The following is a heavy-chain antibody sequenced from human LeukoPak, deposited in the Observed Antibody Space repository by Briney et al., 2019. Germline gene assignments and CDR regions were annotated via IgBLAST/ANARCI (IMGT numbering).Heavy chain of an antibody. J-gene: IGHJ4*02. V-gene: IGHV4-31*03. CDR3: ARGFNNYDYVWGSYRYTDDY. CDR1: GGSISSGGYY. D-gene: IGHD3-16*02. CDR2: IYSSGST. Sequence: SETLSLTCTVSGGSISSGGYYWSWIRQHPGKGLEWIGYIYSSGSTYYNPSLKSRVTISVDTSKNQFSLKLSSVTAADTAVYYCARGFNNYDYVWGSYRYTDDYWGQGTLVTVSS.